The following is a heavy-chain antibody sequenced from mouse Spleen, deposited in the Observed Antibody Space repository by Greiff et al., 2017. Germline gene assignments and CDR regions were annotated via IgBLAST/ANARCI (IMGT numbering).Heavy chain of an antibody. V-gene: IGHV1-19*01. CDR3: ARSASTVVDAMDY. D-gene: IGHD1-1*01. CDR1: GYTFTDYY. CDR2: INPYNGGT. J-gene: IGHJ4*01. Sequence: EVQLQQSGPVLVKPGASVKMSCKASGYTFTDYYMNWVKQSHGKSLEWIGVINPYNGGTSYNQKFKGKATLTVDKSSSTAYMELNSLTSEDSAVYYCARSASTVVDAMDYWGQGTSVTVSS.